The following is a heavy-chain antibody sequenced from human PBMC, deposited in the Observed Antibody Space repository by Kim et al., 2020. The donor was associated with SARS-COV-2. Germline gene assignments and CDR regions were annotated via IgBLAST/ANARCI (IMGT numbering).Heavy chain of an antibody. D-gene: IGHD3-10*01. J-gene: IGHJ4*02. V-gene: IGHV3-23*01. Sequence: VKGRFIISRDNSKNTLYLQMNSLRAEDTAVYYCAKDHRYYYGSGSYSFDYWGQGTLVTVSS. CDR3: AKDHRYYYGSGSYSFDY.